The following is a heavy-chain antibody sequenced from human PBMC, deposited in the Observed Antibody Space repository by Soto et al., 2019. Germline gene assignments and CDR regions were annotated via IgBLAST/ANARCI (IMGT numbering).Heavy chain of an antibody. Sequence: EVQLLESGGGLVQPGGSLRLSCAASGFTFSTYGMSWVRQAPGKGLECVSNISGRSGITYYADSVKGRFTVSRDNSKNTLYLQMNSLGAEDTAIYYCAKAYSSGWLFDYWGQGTLVTVSS. CDR2: ISGRSGIT. V-gene: IGHV3-23*01. D-gene: IGHD6-19*01. CDR3: AKAYSSGWLFDY. J-gene: IGHJ4*02. CDR1: GFTFSTYG.